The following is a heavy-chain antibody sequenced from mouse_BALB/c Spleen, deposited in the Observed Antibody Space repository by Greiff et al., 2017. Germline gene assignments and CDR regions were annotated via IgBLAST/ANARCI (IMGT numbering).Heavy chain of an antibody. D-gene: IGHD2-4*01. J-gene: IGHJ3*01. CDR3: ARQDYDPAWFAY. CDR2: ISSGGSYT. CDR1: GFTFSSYA. Sequence: EVQVVESGGGLVKPGGSLKLSCAASGFTFSSYAMSWVRQTPEKRLEWVATISSGGSYTYYPDSVKGRFTISRDNAKNTLYLQMSSLRSEDTAMYYCARQDYDPAWFAYWGQGTLVTVSA. V-gene: IGHV5-9-3*01.